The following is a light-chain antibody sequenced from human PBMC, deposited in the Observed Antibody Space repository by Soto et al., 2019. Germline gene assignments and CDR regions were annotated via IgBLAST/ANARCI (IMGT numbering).Light chain of an antibody. Sequence: QSVLTQPPSVSGAPGQRVTISCTGISSNIGSGYDVHWYQQLPGTAPKVLIYGNSNRPSGVPDRFSGSKSATSASLTITGLQAEDEADYYCQSYDSSLSGWAFGGGTKVTVL. V-gene: IGLV1-40*01. CDR2: GNS. CDR1: SSNIGSGYD. J-gene: IGLJ3*02. CDR3: QSYDSSLSGWA.